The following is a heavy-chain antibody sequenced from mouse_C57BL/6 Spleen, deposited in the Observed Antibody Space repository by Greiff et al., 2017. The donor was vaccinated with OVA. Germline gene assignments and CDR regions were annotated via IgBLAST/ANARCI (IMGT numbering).Heavy chain of an antibody. Sequence: EVKLVESEGGLVQPGSSMKLSCTASGFTFSDYYMAWVRQVPEKGLEWVANINYDGSSTYYLDSLKSRFIISRDNAKNILYLQMSSLKSEDTATYYCARQLRPCYFDYWGQGTTLTVSS. CDR1: GFTFSDYY. D-gene: IGHD3-2*02. CDR3: ARQLRPCYFDY. CDR2: INYDGSST. V-gene: IGHV5-16*01. J-gene: IGHJ2*01.